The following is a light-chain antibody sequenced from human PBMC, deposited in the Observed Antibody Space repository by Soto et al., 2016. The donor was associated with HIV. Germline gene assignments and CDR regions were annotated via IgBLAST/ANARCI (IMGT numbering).Light chain of an antibody. Sequence: DIQMTQSPSTLSASVGDRVTITCRASQSISSWVAWYQQKPGKAPNLLIYKASNLESGVPSRFSGTGSGTEFTLTISSLQPDDFATYYCQQYHIYSWTFGQGTTVEIK. J-gene: IGKJ1*01. CDR3: QQYHIYSWT. CDR2: KAS. V-gene: IGKV1-5*03. CDR1: QSISSW.